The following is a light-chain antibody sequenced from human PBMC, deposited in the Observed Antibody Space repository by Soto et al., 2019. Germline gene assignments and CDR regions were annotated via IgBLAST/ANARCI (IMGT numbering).Light chain of an antibody. V-gene: IGLV1-40*01. Sequence: QSVLTQPPSVSGAPGQRVTISCTGSSSNIGAGYDVHWYQQPPGTAPKLLIYGNSNRPSGVPDRFSGSKSGTSASLAITGLQAEDDADYYCQSYDSSLSGWVFGGGTKLTVL. CDR3: QSYDSSLSGWV. J-gene: IGLJ3*02. CDR1: SSNIGAGYD. CDR2: GNS.